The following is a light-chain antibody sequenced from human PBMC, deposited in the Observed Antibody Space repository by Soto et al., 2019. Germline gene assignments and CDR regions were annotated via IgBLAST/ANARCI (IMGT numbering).Light chain of an antibody. Sequence: PGERATLSSRASQSISSSYLAWYQQKPGQAPRLLIYGASSRATGIPDRFSGSGSGTDFTLTISRLEPEDFAVYYCQQYGRTFGQGTKVDIK. J-gene: IGKJ1*01. CDR3: QQYGRT. CDR2: GAS. CDR1: QSISSSY. V-gene: IGKV3-20*01.